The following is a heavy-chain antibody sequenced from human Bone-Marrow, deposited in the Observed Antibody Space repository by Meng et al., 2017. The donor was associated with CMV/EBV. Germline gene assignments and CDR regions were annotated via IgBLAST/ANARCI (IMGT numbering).Heavy chain of an antibody. J-gene: IGHJ4*02. V-gene: IGHV3-53*01. CDR3: ARGGRQRGYSYGFEGYFDY. CDR1: GFTVSSNY. D-gene: IGHD5-18*01. Sequence: GESLKISCAASGFTVSSNYMSWVRQAPGKGLEWVSVIYSGGSTYYADSVKGRFTISRDNSKNTPYLQMNSLRDEDTAVYYCARGGRQRGYSYGFEGYFDYWGQGTLVTVYS. CDR2: IYSGGST.